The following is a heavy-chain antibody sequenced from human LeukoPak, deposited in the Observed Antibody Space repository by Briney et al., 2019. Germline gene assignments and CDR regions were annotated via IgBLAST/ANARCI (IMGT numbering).Heavy chain of an antibody. CDR3: ARAHCSGGSCYLGFDY. V-gene: IGHV1-2*02. CDR2: INPNSGGT. CDR1: GYTFTGYY. Sequence: ASVKVSCKASGYTFTGYYMHWVRQAPGQGLEWMGWINPNSGGTNYAQKSQGRVTMTRDTSISTAYMELSRLRSDDTAVYYCARAHCSGGSCYLGFDYWGQGTLVTVSS. J-gene: IGHJ4*02. D-gene: IGHD2-15*01.